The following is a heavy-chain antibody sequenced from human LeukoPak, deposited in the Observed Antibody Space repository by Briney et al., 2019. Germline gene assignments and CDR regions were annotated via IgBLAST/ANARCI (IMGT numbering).Heavy chain of an antibody. Sequence: PGGSLRLSCAASGFSFSTYGMHWVRQAPGKGQEWVAMIWYDASGQHYADSVKGRFTISRDTSKNTLYLQMNSLRAEDTAVYFCARDSLYDDNGYYHYFDYWGRGTLATVSS. D-gene: IGHD3-22*01. J-gene: IGHJ4*02. CDR1: GFSFSTYG. V-gene: IGHV3-33*01. CDR2: IWYDASGQ. CDR3: ARDSLYDDNGYYHYFDY.